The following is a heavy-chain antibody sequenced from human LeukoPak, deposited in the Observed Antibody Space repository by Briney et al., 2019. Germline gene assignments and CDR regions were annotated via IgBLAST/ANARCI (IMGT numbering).Heavy chain of an antibody. V-gene: IGHV3-30*18. CDR2: ISYDGSNK. J-gene: IGHJ4*02. CDR3: AKTPRRGIAVVAPDFDY. Sequence: GGSLRLSCAASGFTFSSYGMHWVRQAPGEGLEWVAVISYDGSNKYYADSVKGRFTISRDNSKNTLYLQMNSLRAEDTAVYYCAKTPRRGIAVVAPDFDYWGQGTLVTVSS. D-gene: IGHD6-19*01. CDR1: GFTFSSYG.